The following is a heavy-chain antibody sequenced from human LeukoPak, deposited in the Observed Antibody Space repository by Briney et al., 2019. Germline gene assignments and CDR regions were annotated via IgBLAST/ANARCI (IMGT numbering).Heavy chain of an antibody. CDR1: GFTFSSYG. CDR3: AKDSAEWGPFDY. V-gene: IGHV3-30*18. Sequence: GGSLRLSCAASGFTFSSYGMHWVRQAPGKGLEWVAVISYDGSNKYYADSVKGRFTISRDNSKNTLYLQMNSLRAEDTAVYYCAKDSAEWGPFDYWGQGTLVTVSS. J-gene: IGHJ4*02. CDR2: ISYDGSNK. D-gene: IGHD3-3*01.